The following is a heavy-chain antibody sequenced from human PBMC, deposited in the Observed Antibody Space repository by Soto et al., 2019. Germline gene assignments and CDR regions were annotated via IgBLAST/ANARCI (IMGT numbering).Heavy chain of an antibody. CDR1: GGSISSASDC. V-gene: IGHV4-39*01. CDR3: ARHGWGSYSDYFDY. D-gene: IGHD1-26*01. CDR2: ICYSGST. J-gene: IGHJ4*02. Sequence: QLQLQESGPRLLKPSETLSLTCTVSGGSISSASDCWGWIRQPPGKGLEWTGSICYSGSTYYNLSLKSQVTISVDTSKNQFSLKVTSVTAADMAVYYCARHGWGSYSDYFDYWGQGTLVTVSS.